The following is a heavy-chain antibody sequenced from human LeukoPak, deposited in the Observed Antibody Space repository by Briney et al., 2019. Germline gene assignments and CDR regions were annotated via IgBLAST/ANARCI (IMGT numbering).Heavy chain of an antibody. V-gene: IGHV4-59*01. Sequence: SETLSLTCTVSGGSISSYYWSWIRQPPGKGLEWIGYIYYSGSTNYNPSLKSRVTISVDTSKNQFSLKLSSVTAADMAVYYCARAGRYCDSSGYRDAFDIWGHGTMVTVSS. CDR2: IYYSGST. CDR1: GGSISSYY. D-gene: IGHD3-22*01. J-gene: IGHJ3*02. CDR3: ARAGRYCDSSGYRDAFDI.